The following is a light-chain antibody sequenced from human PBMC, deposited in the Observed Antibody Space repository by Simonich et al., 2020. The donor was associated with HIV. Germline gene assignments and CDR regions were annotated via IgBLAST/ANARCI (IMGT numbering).Light chain of an antibody. V-gene: IGLV3-1*01. J-gene: IGLJ2*01. Sequence: SYELTQPPSVSVSPGQTASITCSGDKLGDKYACWYQQKPGQSPVLVIYQDTKRPSGVSNRFSGSKSGNTASLTVSGLQADDEADYYCSAYAGSKPFGGGTKLTVL. CDR1: KLGDKY. CDR2: QDT. CDR3: SAYAGSKP.